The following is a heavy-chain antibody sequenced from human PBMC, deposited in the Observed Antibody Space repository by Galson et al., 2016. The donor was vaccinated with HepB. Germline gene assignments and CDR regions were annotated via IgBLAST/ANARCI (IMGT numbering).Heavy chain of an antibody. Sequence: GLEWVANIKQDGSEKYYVDSVKGRFTISRDNAKNSLYLQMNSLRAEDTAVYYCAKCEVGATSDRFDYWGQGTPVTVSS. V-gene: IGHV3-7*03. D-gene: IGHD1-26*01. CDR2: IKQDGSEK. J-gene: IGHJ4*02. CDR3: AKCEVGATSDRFDY.